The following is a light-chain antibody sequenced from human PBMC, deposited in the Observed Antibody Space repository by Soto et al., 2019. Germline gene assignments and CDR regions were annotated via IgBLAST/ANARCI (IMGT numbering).Light chain of an antibody. CDR3: QQRRTCPLSIT. CDR1: QSVSNY. Sequence: EIVLTQSPATLSLSPGERATLSCRASQSVSNYLAWYQQKPGQAPRLLSYDASNRATGIPARFSGSGSGTDFTLTISSLEPEDFAVYYCQQRRTCPLSITFGQGTRLEIK. CDR2: DAS. J-gene: IGKJ5*01. V-gene: IGKV3-11*01.